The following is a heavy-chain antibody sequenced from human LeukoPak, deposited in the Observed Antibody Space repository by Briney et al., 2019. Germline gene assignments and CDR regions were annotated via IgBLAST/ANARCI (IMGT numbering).Heavy chain of an antibody. J-gene: IGHJ6*02. V-gene: IGHV3-11*05. CDR1: GFTFSDYY. D-gene: IGHD5-18*01. Sequence: NPGGSLRLSCAASGFTFSDYYMNWIRQAPGKGPEWVSYISSSSSYTNYADSVKGRFTISRDNAKNSLYLQMNTLRAEDTAVYYCARAIQTYYYGMDVWGQGTTVTVSS. CDR2: ISSSSSYT. CDR3: ARAIQTYYYGMDV.